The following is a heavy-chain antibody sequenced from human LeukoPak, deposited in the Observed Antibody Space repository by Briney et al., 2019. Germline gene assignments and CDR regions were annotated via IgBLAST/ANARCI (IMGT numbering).Heavy chain of an antibody. J-gene: IGHJ4*02. V-gene: IGHV3-21*01. CDR2: ISSSSSYI. CDR1: GFTLSSYS. D-gene: IGHD3-22*01. Sequence: GGSLRLSCAASGFTLSSYSMNWVRQAPGKGLEWVSSISSSSSYIYYADSVKGRFTISRDNAKNSLYLQMNSLRAEDTAVYYCARELTYYYDSSGYLDYWGQGTLVTVSS. CDR3: ARELTYYYDSSGYLDY.